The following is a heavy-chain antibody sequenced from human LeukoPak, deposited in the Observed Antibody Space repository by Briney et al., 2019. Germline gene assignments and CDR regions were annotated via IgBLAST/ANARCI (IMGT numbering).Heavy chain of an antibody. CDR1: GFTFSSYG. Sequence: GGSLRLSCAASGFTFSSYGMHWVRQAPGKGLEWVAVIWYDGSNKYYADSVKGRFTISRDNSKNTLYLQMNSLRAEDTAVYYCARDRDRGEQLVHYYYMDVWGQGTTVTVSS. CDR3: ARDRDRGEQLVHYYYMDV. CDR2: IWYDGSNK. V-gene: IGHV3-33*01. D-gene: IGHD6-6*01. J-gene: IGHJ6*03.